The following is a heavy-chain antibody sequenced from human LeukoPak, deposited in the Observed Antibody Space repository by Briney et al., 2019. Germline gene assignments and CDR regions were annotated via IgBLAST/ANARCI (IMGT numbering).Heavy chain of an antibody. Sequence: GRCLRLPYLASALIFSSYDIRSVSQGPGNGLEWIAVISTDGITKFYTDSVKGRFTISRDNSKNTLYLQMNSLRAEDTAVYYCARDMLLGRPDYMDVWGKGTTATVSS. J-gene: IGHJ6*03. D-gene: IGHD3-16*01. CDR1: ALIFSSYD. CDR3: ARDMLLGRPDYMDV. V-gene: IGHV3-30*04. CDR2: ISTDGITK.